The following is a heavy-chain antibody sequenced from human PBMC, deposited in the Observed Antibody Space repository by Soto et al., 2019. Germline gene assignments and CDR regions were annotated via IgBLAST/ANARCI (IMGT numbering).Heavy chain of an antibody. J-gene: IGHJ6*02. Sequence: ASVKVSCKASGGTFSSYAISWVRQAPGQGLEWMGGIIPIFGTANYAQKFQGRVTITADESTSTAYMELSSLRSEDTAVYYCARYCSSTSCYPFYYYYGMDVWGQGTTVTVSS. D-gene: IGHD2-2*01. CDR3: ARYCSSTSCYPFYYYYGMDV. CDR1: GGTFSSYA. CDR2: IIPIFGTA. V-gene: IGHV1-69*13.